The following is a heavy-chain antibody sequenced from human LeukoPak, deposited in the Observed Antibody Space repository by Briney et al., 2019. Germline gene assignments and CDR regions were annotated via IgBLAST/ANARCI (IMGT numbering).Heavy chain of an antibody. J-gene: IGHJ6*03. V-gene: IGHV3-53*01. Sequence: GGSLRLSCAVSGLSSNYMSWVRQAPGKGLEWVSVIYGDGTTHYADSVKGRFTISRDSSKNTLYLQMTSLRDEDTAVFFCARVNRLTGIHYYYMDVWGKGTTVTVSS. D-gene: IGHD1-20*01. CDR2: IYGDGTT. CDR1: GLSSNY. CDR3: ARVNRLTGIHYYYMDV.